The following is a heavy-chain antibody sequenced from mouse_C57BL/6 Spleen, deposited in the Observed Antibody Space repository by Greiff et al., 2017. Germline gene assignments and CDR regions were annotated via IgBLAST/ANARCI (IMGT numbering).Heavy chain of an antibody. CDR2: IRNKANGYTT. Sequence: EVKLMESGGGLVQPGGSLSLSCAASGFTFTDYYMSWVRQPPGKALEWLGFIRNKANGYTTEYSASVKGRFTISRDNSQSILYLQMNALRAEDSATYYCARYGAGTGYYFDYWGQGTTLTVSS. D-gene: IGHD3-3*01. V-gene: IGHV7-3*01. J-gene: IGHJ2*01. CDR1: GFTFTDYY. CDR3: ARYGAGTGYYFDY.